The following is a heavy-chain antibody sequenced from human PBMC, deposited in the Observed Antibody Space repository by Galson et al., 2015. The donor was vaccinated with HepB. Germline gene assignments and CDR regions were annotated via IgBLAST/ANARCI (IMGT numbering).Heavy chain of an antibody. CDR1: GGSISSNNW. CDR2: IYHSGST. V-gene: IGHV4-4*02. D-gene: IGHD6-19*01. Sequence: LSLTCNVSGGSISSNNWWSWVRQPPGKGLEWIGEIYHSGSTNYNPSLKSPVTMSVDKSKNQFSLKLTSVTAADTAVYYCARGGIAVAGRAFDYWGQGTLVTVSS. CDR3: ARGGIAVAGRAFDY. J-gene: IGHJ4*02.